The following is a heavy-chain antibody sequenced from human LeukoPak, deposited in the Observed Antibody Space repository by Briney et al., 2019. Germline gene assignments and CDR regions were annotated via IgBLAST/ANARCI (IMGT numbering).Heavy chain of an antibody. J-gene: IGHJ4*02. CDR3: AKVKTHWYFDS. D-gene: IGHD1-1*01. V-gene: IGHV3-23*01. Sequence: GGSLRLSCAASGFPFSTNDMSWVRQAPGKGLEWVSAISGSASGGTTYEDSVKGRFTISRDNSKGTLYLQMNSLRAEDTAVYYCAKVKTHWYFDSWGRGTLVTVSS. CDR2: ISGSASGGT. CDR1: GFPFSTND.